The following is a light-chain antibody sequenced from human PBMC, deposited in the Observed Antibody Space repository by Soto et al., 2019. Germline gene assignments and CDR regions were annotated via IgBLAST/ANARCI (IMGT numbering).Light chain of an antibody. CDR3: QQYDSYSSGQ. V-gene: IGKV1-5*01. J-gene: IGKJ1*01. CDR2: DAS. Sequence: TQMTQSPSSLSASVGDRVTISCRASQSISSWLAWYQQKPGKAPKVLIFDASSLKTGVPSRFSDSGSGTEFTLTISNLQPDDFATYYCQQYDSYSSGQFGQGTKVDIK. CDR1: QSISSW.